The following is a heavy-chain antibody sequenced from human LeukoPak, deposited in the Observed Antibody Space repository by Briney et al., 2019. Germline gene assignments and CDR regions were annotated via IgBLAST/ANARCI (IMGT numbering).Heavy chain of an antibody. CDR2: IRQDGSER. D-gene: IGHD4-17*01. CDR1: GFTFNIYW. J-gene: IGHJ2*01. CDR3: ARPLPSYGDYVWYFDL. Sequence: GGSLRLSCEASGFTFNIYWMSWVRQAPGKGLEWVANIRQDGSERYYVDSVKGRFTISRDNAKNSLDLQMNSLRAEDTAAYYCARPLPSYGDYVWYFDLWGRGTQVIVSS. V-gene: IGHV3-7*05.